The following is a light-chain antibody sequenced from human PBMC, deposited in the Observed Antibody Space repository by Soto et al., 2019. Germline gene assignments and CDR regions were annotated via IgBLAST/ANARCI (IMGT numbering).Light chain of an antibody. CDR2: WAS. Sequence: DIVMTQSPDSLAVSLGERATINCKSSQSVLYTSNNKNYLAWYQQKPGQPPKLLIYWASTRESGVPDRFSGSGSVTDFTLTISSLQAEDVAVYYCQQYYSTWGFGQGTKVEIK. J-gene: IGKJ1*01. CDR1: QSVLYTSNNKNY. V-gene: IGKV4-1*01. CDR3: QQYYSTWG.